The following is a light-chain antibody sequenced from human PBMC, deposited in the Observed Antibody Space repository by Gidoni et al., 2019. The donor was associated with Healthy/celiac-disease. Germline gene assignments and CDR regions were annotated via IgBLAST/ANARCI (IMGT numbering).Light chain of an antibody. CDR2: DVS. Sequence: QSALTQPAAVSGSPGQTITISCTGTSSDVGGYSYVSWYQQHPGKAPKLMIYDVSNRPPGVSNRFSGSKSGNTASLTSSGLQAEDEADYYCSSYTSSSPVVFGGGTKLTVL. CDR3: SSYTSSSPVV. J-gene: IGLJ3*02. V-gene: IGLV2-14*03. CDR1: SSDVGGYSY.